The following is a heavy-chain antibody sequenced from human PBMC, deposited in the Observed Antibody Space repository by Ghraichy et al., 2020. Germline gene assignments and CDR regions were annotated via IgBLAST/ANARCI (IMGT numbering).Heavy chain of an antibody. V-gene: IGHV4-39*01. D-gene: IGHD4-17*01. CDR1: GGSIGSSSYY. Sequence: SQTLSLTCTVSGGSIGSSSYYWGWIRQPPGKGLEWIGSIYYSGSTYYNPSLKSRVTISVDTSKNQFSLKLSSVTAADTAVYYCAKYYGDYGAGYYYYYMDVWGKGTTVTVAS. CDR3: AKYYGDYGAGYYYYYMDV. CDR2: IYYSGST. J-gene: IGHJ6*03.